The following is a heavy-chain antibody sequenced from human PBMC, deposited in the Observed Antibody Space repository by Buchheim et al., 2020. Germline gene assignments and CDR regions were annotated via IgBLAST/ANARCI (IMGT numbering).Heavy chain of an antibody. CDR1: GFTFSSYA. V-gene: IGHV3-30*01. J-gene: IGHJ4*02. D-gene: IGHD5-18*01. CDR2: ISYDGSNK. CDR3: ARASELWCDY. Sequence: QVQLVESGGGVVQPGRSLRLSCAASGFTFSSYAMHWVRQAPGKGLEWVAVISYDGSNKYYADSVKGRFTISRDNSKNTLYLQMNSLRAEDTAVYYCARASELWCDYWGQGTL.